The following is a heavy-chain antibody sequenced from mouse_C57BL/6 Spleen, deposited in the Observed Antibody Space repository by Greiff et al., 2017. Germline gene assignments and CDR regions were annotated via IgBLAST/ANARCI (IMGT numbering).Heavy chain of an antibody. CDR2: IDPNSGGT. CDR3: ARWITPVVARYYAMDY. CDR1: GYTFTSYW. D-gene: IGHD1-1*01. J-gene: IGHJ4*01. V-gene: IGHV1-72*01. Sequence: QVQLQQPGAELVKPGASVKLSCKASGYTFTSYWMHWVKQRPGRGLEWIGRIDPNSGGTKYNEKFKSKATLTVDKPSSTAYMQLSSLTSEDSAVYYCARWITPVVARYYAMDYWGQGTSVTVSS.